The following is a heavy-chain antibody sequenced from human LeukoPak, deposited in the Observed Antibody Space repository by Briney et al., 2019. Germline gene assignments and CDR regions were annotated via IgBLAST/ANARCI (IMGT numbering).Heavy chain of an antibody. V-gene: IGHV3-11*01. D-gene: IGHD3/OR15-3a*01. CDR2: ISSSGSTI. CDR3: ATVSYYAFDI. CDR1: GFTFSDYY. Sequence: PGGSLRLSCAASGFTFSDYYTSWIRQAPGKGLEGVSYISSSGSTIYYADSVKGRFTISRDNAKNSLYLQMNSLRAEDTAVYYCATVSYYAFDIWGQGTLVTVSS. J-gene: IGHJ4*02.